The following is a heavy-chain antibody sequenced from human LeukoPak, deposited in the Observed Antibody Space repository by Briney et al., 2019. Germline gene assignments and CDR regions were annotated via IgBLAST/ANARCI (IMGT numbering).Heavy chain of an antibody. V-gene: IGHV3-7*01. J-gene: IGHJ4*02. CDR2: INQDGSEK. CDR1: GLTLSNNG. Sequence: GGPLNLSWPPFGLTLSNNGITWFGKPPGKGLDWLASINQDGSEKYYVDSVKGRFTISRDNAKNSLYLQINSRRAEDTAVYYCARDIPGTVLFDYWGQGTLVTVSS. D-gene: IGHD6-13*01. CDR3: ARDIPGTVLFDY.